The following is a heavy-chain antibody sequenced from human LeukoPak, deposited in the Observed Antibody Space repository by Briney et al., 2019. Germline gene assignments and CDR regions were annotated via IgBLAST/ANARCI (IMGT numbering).Heavy chain of an antibody. CDR2: ISYEATNQ. CDR3: ARDVESGFWSGYSSGFDF. CDR1: GFSFSSYS. Sequence: GGSLRLSCAASGFSFSSYSMHWVRQAPGKGLEWVAVISYEATNQYYTDSVKRRFTISRDNTQNTLYLQMNSLRSEDTAVYFCARDVESGFWSGYSSGFDFGGQGTLATVSS. J-gene: IGHJ5*01. D-gene: IGHD3-3*01. V-gene: IGHV3-30*03.